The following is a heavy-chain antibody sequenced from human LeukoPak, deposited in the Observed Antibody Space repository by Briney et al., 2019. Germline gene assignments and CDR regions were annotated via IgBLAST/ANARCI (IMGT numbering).Heavy chain of an antibody. CDR2: INPNSGGT. D-gene: IGHD3-10*01. CDR3: AREEFGELLPRFDY. V-gene: IGHV1-2*02. CDR1: GYTFTGYY. J-gene: IGHJ4*02. Sequence: GASVKVSCKASGYTFTGYYMHWVQQAPGQGLEWMGWINPNSGGTDYAQKFQGRVTMTRDPSISTAYMELSRLRSDDTAVYYCAREEFGELLPRFDYWGQGTLVTVSS.